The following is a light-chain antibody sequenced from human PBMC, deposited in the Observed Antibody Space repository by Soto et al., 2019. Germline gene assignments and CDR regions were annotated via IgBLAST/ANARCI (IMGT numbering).Light chain of an antibody. V-gene: IGKV3-11*01. J-gene: IGKJ5*01. CDR3: QQRRNWPIT. Sequence: IVLTQSPVTLSLSPGERATLSCGASQSVSSNYLAWYQQRPGQAPRLLIYDASRRATGIPARFSGSGSGTDFTLTISSLEPEDFAVYYCQQRRNWPITFGQGTRLEIK. CDR2: DAS. CDR1: QSVSSNY.